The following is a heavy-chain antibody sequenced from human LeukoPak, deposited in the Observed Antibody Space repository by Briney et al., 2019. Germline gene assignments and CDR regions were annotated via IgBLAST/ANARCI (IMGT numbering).Heavy chain of an antibody. CDR3: ARGVFRGWFGELLPNYFDY. CDR2: IYYSGST. V-gene: IGHV4-59*11. CDR1: GGSISSHY. D-gene: IGHD3-10*01. Sequence: SETLSLTCTVSGGSISSHYWSWIRQPPGKGLEWIGYIYYSGSTNYNPSLKSRVTISVDTSKNQFSLKLSSVTAADTAVYYCARGVFRGWFGELLPNYFDYWGQGTLVTVSS. J-gene: IGHJ4*02.